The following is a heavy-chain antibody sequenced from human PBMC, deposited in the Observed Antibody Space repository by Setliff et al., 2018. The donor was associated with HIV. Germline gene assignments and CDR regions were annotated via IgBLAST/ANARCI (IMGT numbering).Heavy chain of an antibody. J-gene: IGHJ4*02. Sequence: SETLSLTCAVSGYSISSGYYWSWIRQPPGKGLEWIGAIYHSGSSYYSPSLKSRVTLFLDTSKNQFSLTLNSLTAADTAVYYCARLAGQRTIAAADYFFDFWGQGALVTVSS. V-gene: IGHV4-38-2*01. CDR2: IYHSGSS. CDR3: ARLAGQRTIAAADYFFDF. D-gene: IGHD6-13*01. CDR1: GYSISSGYY.